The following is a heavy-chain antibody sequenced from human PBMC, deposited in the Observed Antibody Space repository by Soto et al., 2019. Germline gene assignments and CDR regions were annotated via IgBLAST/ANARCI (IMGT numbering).Heavy chain of an antibody. Sequence: QVQLVESGGGVVQPGRSLRLSCAASGFTFSSYAMHWVRQAPGKGLEWVAVISYDGSNKYYADSVKGRFTISRDNSKNTLYLQMNSLRAEDTAVYYCARDTVVVNVYDYYYGMDVWGQGTTVTVSS. CDR1: GFTFSSYA. CDR2: ISYDGSNK. V-gene: IGHV3-30-3*01. CDR3: ARDTVVVNVYDYYYGMDV. J-gene: IGHJ6*02. D-gene: IGHD3-22*01.